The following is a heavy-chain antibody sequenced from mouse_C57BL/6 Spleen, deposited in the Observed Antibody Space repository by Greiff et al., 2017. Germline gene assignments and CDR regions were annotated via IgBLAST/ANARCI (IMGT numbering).Heavy chain of an antibody. D-gene: IGHD2-2*01. CDR1: GYTFTGYW. J-gene: IGHJ2*01. V-gene: IGHV1-9*01. CDR2: ILPGSGSN. Sequence: VKLQESGAELMKPGASVKLSCKATGYTFTGYWIEWVKQRPGHGLEWIGEILPGSGSNNYNEKFKGKATFTADTSSHTAYMPLVNLTTGDASISYCARRGYGYWGQGTTLTVSS. CDR3: ARRGYGY.